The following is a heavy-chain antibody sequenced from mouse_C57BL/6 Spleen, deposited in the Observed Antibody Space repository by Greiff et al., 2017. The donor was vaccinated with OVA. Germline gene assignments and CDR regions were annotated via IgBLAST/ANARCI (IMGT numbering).Heavy chain of an antibody. CDR1: GYAFSSSW. CDR3: AREGNYYGGY. CDR2: IYPGDGDT. Sequence: QVQLQQSGPELVKPGASVKISCEASGYAFSSSWMNWVKQRPGKGLEWIGRIYPGDGDTNYNGKFKGKATLTADKSSSTAYMQLRSLTSEDSAVYFCAREGNYYGGYWGQGTTLTVSS. D-gene: IGHD1-1*01. V-gene: IGHV1-82*01. J-gene: IGHJ2*01.